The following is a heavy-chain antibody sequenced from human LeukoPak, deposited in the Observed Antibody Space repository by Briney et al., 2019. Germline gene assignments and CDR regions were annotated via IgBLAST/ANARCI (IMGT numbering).Heavy chain of an antibody. J-gene: IGHJ4*02. CDR3: ASQYSSSLWYFDY. V-gene: IGHV1-69*06. CDR2: IIPIFGTA. CDR1: GGTFSSYA. D-gene: IGHD6-13*01. Sequence: GSSVKVSCKASGGTFSSYAISWVQQAPGQGLEWMGGIIPIFGTANYAQKFQGRVTITADKSTSTAYMELSSLRSEDTAVYYCASQYSSSLWYFDYWGQGTLVTVSS.